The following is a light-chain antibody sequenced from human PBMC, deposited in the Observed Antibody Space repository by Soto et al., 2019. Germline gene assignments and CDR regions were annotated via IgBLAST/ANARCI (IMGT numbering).Light chain of an antibody. CDR1: QNVSSSA. CDR3: QQYNDRPPIT. J-gene: IGKJ5*01. Sequence: SVLKEAPGDRGLFPGERANLSWRGSQNVSSSALVWYQQKPGQAPRLFIYGASSRATGIPDRFSGSGSGTDFTLTISRLEPEDFAVYYCQQYNDRPPITFGQGTRLEIK. V-gene: IGKV3-20*01. CDR2: GAS.